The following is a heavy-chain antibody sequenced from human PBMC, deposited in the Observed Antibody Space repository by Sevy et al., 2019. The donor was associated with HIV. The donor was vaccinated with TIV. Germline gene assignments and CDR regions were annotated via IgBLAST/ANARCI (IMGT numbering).Heavy chain of an antibody. Sequence: GGSLRLSCAASGFTFSSYGMHWVRQAPGKGLEWVAVIWYDGSKKYYADSVKGRFTISRDNSKNTLYLQMNSLRAEDTAVYYCARELIVVVPAAKGPHYYYYGMDVWGQGTTVTVSS. V-gene: IGHV3-33*01. D-gene: IGHD2-2*01. J-gene: IGHJ6*02. CDR1: GFTFSSYG. CDR3: ARELIVVVPAAKGPHYYYYGMDV. CDR2: IWYDGSKK.